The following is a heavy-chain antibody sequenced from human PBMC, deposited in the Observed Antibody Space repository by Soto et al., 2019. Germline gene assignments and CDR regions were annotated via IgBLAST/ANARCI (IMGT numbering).Heavy chain of an antibody. D-gene: IGHD1-26*01. CDR2: INPSSGGT. J-gene: IGHJ5*02. Sequence: ASVKVCCKASGYTFSDYYVHWVREAPGQGLEWMGWINPSSGGTIYTQRFQGRVTMTRDTSISTVYMELSRLTSDDTAVYYCAREMGVIGAPGYTWFDPWGQGALVTVSS. CDR3: AREMGVIGAPGYTWFDP. CDR1: GYTFSDYY. V-gene: IGHV1-2*02.